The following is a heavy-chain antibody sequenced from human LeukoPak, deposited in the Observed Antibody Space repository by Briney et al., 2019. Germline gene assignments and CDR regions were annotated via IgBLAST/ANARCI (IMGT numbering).Heavy chain of an antibody. CDR3: ARSRLPARSWFDH. D-gene: IGHD2-21*02. Sequence: ASVKVSCKASGYTITSYYMNWVRQDPGQGLEWMGIINPSSGRTTYVQKFQGRVTMTRNTPTSPVYMELTSLRTEDTTVFYCARSRLPARSWFDHWGQGTLVTVSS. J-gene: IGHJ5*02. CDR2: INPSSGRT. CDR1: GYTITSYY. V-gene: IGHV1-46*01.